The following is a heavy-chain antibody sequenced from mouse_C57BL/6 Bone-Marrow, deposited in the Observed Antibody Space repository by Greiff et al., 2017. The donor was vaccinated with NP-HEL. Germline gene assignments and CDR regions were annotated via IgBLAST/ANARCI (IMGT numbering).Heavy chain of an antibody. CDR3: ARPITTVPYYYAMDY. Sequence: EVKLVESGGGLVQPGGSLKLSCAASGFTFSDYYMYWVRQTPEKRLEWVAYISNGGGSNYYPDTVKGRFTISRDNAKNTLYLQMSRLKSEDTAMYYCARPITTVPYYYAMDYWGQGTSVTVSS. CDR1: GFTFSDYY. V-gene: IGHV5-12*01. CDR2: ISNGGGSN. D-gene: IGHD1-1*01. J-gene: IGHJ4*01.